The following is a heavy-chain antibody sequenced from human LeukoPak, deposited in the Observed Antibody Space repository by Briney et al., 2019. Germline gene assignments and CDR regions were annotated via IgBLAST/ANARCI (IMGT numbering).Heavy chain of an antibody. CDR3: ARGVVYPTWSGPHWSDY. CDR2: IKQDASQE. CDR1: GFTFSSYW. J-gene: IGHJ4*02. Sequence: GGSLRLSCAASGFTFSSYWMSWVRQAPGKGPEWVAHIKQDASQEDHVDSVKGRFTISRDNAKNSLYLQMDSLRAEDTAVYYCARGVVYPTWSGPHWSDYWGQGTLVTVSS. D-gene: IGHD3-3*01. V-gene: IGHV3-7*01.